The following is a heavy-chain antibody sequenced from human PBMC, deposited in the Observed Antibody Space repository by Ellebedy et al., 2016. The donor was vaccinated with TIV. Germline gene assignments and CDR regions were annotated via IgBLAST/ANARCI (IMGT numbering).Heavy chain of an antibody. V-gene: IGHV1-69*13. CDR2: IIPIFGTA. CDR1: GYTFTSYD. CDR3: AREPLGGSGSYYFDY. Sequence: SVKVSXXASGYTFTSYDINWVRQAPGQGLEWMGGIIPIFGTANYAQKFQGRVTITADESTSTAYMELSSLRSEDTAVYYCAREPLGGSGSYYFDYWGQGTLVTVSS. J-gene: IGHJ4*02. D-gene: IGHD3-10*01.